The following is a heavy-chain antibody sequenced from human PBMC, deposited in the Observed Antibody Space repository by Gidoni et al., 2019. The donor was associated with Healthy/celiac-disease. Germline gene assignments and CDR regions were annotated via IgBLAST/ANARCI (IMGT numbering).Heavy chain of an antibody. CDR1: GFTFSSYA. J-gene: IGHJ3*02. CDR3: AKYAVDYDILTGPGDAFDI. D-gene: IGHD3-9*01. CDR2: ISGSVGST. V-gene: IGHV3-23*01. Sequence: EVQLLESGGGLVQPGGSLSLSCEASGFTFSSYAMSWVRKAQGKGLEWVSAISGSVGSTYYADSVKGRFTISRDNSKNTLYLQMNSLRAEDTAVYYCAKYAVDYDILTGPGDAFDIWGQGTMVTVSS.